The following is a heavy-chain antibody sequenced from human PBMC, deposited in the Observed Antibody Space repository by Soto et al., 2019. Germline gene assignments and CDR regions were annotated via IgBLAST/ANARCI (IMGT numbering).Heavy chain of an antibody. V-gene: IGHV3-30*18. CDR2: ISYDGSNK. J-gene: IGHJ3*02. D-gene: IGHD5-18*01. Sequence: GGSLRLSCAASGFTFSSYGMHWVRQAPGKGLEWVAVISYDGSNKYYADSVKGRFTISRDNSKNTLYLQMNSLRAEDTAVYYCAKDVQLSPRHAFDIWGQGTMVTVSS. CDR1: GFTFSSYG. CDR3: AKDVQLSPRHAFDI.